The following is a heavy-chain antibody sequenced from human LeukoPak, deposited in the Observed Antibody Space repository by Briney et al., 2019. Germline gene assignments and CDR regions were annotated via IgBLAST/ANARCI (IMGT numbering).Heavy chain of an antibody. J-gene: IGHJ4*02. CDR3: ATPQNDY. Sequence: GGSLRLSCAASGFTFSSYSMNWVRQAPGKGLEGVSSISSSSSYIYYADSVKGRFTISRDNAKNSLHLQMNSLRAEDTAVYYCATPQNDYWGQGTLVTVSS. V-gene: IGHV3-21*01. CDR2: ISSSSSYI. CDR1: GFTFSSYS.